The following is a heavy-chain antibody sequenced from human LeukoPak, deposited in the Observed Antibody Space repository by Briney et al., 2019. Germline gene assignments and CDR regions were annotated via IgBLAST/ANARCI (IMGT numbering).Heavy chain of an antibody. D-gene: IGHD3-10*01. CDR2: ISYDATKK. CDR3: TKDSTTYYYGSGSYYDA. Sequence: GGSLRLSWAASGFTFSSYGMHWVRQAPGKGLEGVAVISYDATKKYYADSVKGRFTISRDNSRKTLHLQMNSVRADDTAVYYCTKDSTTYYYGSGSYYDAWGQGTLVTVSS. V-gene: IGHV3-30*18. J-gene: IGHJ5*02. CDR1: GFTFSSYG.